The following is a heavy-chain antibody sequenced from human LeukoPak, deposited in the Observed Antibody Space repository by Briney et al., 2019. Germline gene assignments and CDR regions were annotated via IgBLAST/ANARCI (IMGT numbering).Heavy chain of an antibody. CDR2: MYSGGST. Sequence: GGSLRLSCAASEFSVGSNYMTWVRQAPGKGLEWVSLMYSGGSTHYADSVKGRFTISRDNAKNTLYLQMNSLRVEDTAVYYCARVPRRECGGDCYGWFDPWGQGTLVTVSS. CDR3: ARVPRRECGGDCYGWFDP. D-gene: IGHD2-21*02. V-gene: IGHV3-66*01. CDR1: EFSVGSNY. J-gene: IGHJ5*02.